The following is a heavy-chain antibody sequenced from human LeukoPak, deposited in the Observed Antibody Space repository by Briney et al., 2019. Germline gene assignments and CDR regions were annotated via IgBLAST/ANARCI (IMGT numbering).Heavy chain of an antibody. D-gene: IGHD1-26*01. Sequence: SETLSLTCTVSGASISSYYWNWIRQPAGKGLEWIGRIYSSGNTNYNPSLKSRVTMSLDTSKNQFSLKLSSVTAADTAVYYCARDYSGSYYFDYWGQGTLVIVSS. CDR2: IYSSGNT. V-gene: IGHV4-4*07. CDR1: GASISSYY. CDR3: ARDYSGSYYFDY. J-gene: IGHJ4*02.